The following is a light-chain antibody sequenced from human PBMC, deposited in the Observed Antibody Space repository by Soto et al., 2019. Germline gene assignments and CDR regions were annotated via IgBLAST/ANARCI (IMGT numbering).Light chain of an antibody. J-gene: IGKJ5*01. V-gene: IGKV3-11*01. CDR1: QTVSSVH. Sequence: EVVLTQSPDTLSLPPGERATLSCRASQTVSSVHLAWYQQKPGQAPRLLIYDASNRATGIPARFSGSGSGTDFTLTISSLEPEDFAVYYCQQRSNWPLITFGQGTRLEIK. CDR2: DAS. CDR3: QQRSNWPLIT.